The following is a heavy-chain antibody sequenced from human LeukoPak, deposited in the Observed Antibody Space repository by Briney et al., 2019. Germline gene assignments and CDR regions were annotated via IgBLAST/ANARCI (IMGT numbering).Heavy chain of an antibody. D-gene: IGHD4-23*01. CDR3: ARENGGNSGDY. Sequence: ASLKVSCKASGYTFTSYGISCVRQAPGQGLEWMGWISAYNGNTNYAQKLQRRATMTTDTSTRTAYMELMSLRSDDTAVYYCARENGGNSGDYWGQGTLVTVSS. J-gene: IGHJ4*02. CDR1: GYTFTSYG. V-gene: IGHV1-18*01. CDR2: ISAYNGNT.